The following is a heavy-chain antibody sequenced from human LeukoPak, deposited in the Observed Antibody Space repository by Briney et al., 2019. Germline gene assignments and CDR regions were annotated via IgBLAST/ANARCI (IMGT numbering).Heavy chain of an antibody. V-gene: IGHV4-34*01. D-gene: IGHD4-11*01. CDR2: INHSGST. CDR3: ARAGRSNYTFAY. Sequence: SETLSLTCAVYGGSFSGYYWSWIRQPPGRGLEWIGEINHSGSTNYNPSLKSRVTISVDTSKNQFSLKLSSVTAADTAVYYCARAGRSNYTFAYWGQGTLVTVSS. J-gene: IGHJ4*02. CDR1: GGSFSGYY.